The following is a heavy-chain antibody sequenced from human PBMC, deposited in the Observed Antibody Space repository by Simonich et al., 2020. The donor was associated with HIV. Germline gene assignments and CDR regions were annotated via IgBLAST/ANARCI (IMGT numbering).Heavy chain of an antibody. D-gene: IGHD3-16*01. CDR2: KSYDGSNK. J-gene: IGHJ4*02. CDR1: GFTFSSYA. Sequence: QVQLVESGGGVVQPGRSLRLSCAASGFTFSSYAMHWGRQAPGKGLAWVAVKSYDGSNKYYAVSVKGRFTISSDNSKNTLYLQMNSLRAEDTAVYYCASGGSISSVWADDYWGQGTLVTVSS. V-gene: IGHV3-30*07. CDR3: ASGGSISSVWADDY.